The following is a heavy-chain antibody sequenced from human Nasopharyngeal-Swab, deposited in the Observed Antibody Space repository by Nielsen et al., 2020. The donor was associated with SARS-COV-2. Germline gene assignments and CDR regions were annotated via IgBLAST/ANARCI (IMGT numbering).Heavy chain of an antibody. J-gene: IGHJ6*02. CDR3: AMRVYYGMDV. Sequence: GESLKISCAASGFTFSSYAMTWVRQAPGKGLEWVSSIRVNGASTYYAGSVKGRFTISRDNSRNTLYLQLNSLRAEDTAIYYCAMRVYYGMDVWGQGTTVTVSS. V-gene: IGHV3-23*01. CDR2: IRVNGAST. CDR1: GFTFSSYA.